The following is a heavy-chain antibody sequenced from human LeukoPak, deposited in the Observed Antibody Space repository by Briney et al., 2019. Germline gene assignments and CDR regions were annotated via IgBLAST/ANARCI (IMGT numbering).Heavy chain of an antibody. D-gene: IGHD1-1*01. CDR2: ISYSGTT. Sequence: PSETLSLTCTVSGDSISSVNYYWSWIRQPPGKGLGWIGYISYSGTTYYNASLKSRLTISRDTSKNQFSLKLSSVTAADTAMYYCTRRMATTGRYYFDYWGQGTLVTVSS. J-gene: IGHJ4*02. V-gene: IGHV4-30-4*01. CDR3: TRRMATTGRYYFDY. CDR1: GDSISSVNYY.